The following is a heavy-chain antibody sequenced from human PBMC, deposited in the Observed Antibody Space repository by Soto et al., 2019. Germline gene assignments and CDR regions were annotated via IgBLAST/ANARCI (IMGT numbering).Heavy chain of an antibody. V-gene: IGHV1-69*13. J-gene: IGHJ6*02. CDR3: ASPLRLGELSLIPGSYYYYGTDV. D-gene: IGHD3-16*02. CDR1: GYTFTNFG. CDR2: IIPIFGTT. Sequence: SVKVSCKASGYTFTNFGISWVRQAPGHGLEWIGRIIPIFGTTNYAQKFQGRVTITADESTSTAYMELSSLRSEDTAVYYCASPLRLGELSLIPGSYYYYGTDVWGQGTTVTVSS.